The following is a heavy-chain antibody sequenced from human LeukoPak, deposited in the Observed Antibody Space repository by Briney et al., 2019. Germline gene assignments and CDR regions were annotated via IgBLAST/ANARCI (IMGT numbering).Heavy chain of an antibody. J-gene: IGHJ4*02. D-gene: IGHD2-2*01. V-gene: IGHV4-34*01. CDR2: INHSGST. Sequence: SETLSLTCTVSGASVSRDNNYWSWIRQPPGKGLEWIGEINHSGSTNYNPSLKSRVTISVDTSKNQFSLKLSSVTAADTAVYYCATEVVPAAITPGWGQGTLVTVSS. CDR1: GASVSRDNNY. CDR3: ATEVVPAAITPG.